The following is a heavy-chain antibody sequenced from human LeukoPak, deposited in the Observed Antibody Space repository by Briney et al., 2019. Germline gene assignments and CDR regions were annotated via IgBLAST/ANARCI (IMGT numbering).Heavy chain of an antibody. Sequence: ASVKVSCKASGYTFTSYYMHWVRQAPGQGLEWMGIINPSGGSTSYAQKFQGRVTKTRDTSTSTVYMELSSLRSEDTAVYYCARDLLGDYGDYEVYYYGMDVWGQGTTVTVSS. CDR3: ARDLLGDYGDYEVYYYGMDV. V-gene: IGHV1-46*01. J-gene: IGHJ6*02. D-gene: IGHD4-17*01. CDR1: GYTFTSYY. CDR2: INPSGGST.